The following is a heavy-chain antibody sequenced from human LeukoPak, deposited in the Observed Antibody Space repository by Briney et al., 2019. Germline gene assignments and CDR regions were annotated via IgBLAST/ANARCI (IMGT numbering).Heavy chain of an antibody. J-gene: IGHJ6*02. D-gene: IGHD6-6*01. V-gene: IGHV3-53*04. CDR2: IYSGGST. CDR1: GFTVSSNY. Sequence: GESLRLSCAASGFTVSSNYMSWVRQAPGKGLEWVSVIYSGGSTYYADSVKGRFTISRHNSKNTLYLQMNSLRAEDTAVYYCARVSFIAARGGMDVWGQGTTVTVSS. CDR3: ARVSFIAARGGMDV.